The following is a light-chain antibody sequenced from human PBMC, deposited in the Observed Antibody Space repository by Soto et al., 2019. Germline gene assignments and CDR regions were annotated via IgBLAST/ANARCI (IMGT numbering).Light chain of an antibody. CDR1: QSVRDY. CDR2: DAS. Sequence: EIVLTQSPVTLSLSAGETATLSCRASQSVRDYLAWYQQKPGQAPRLLIYDASNRATVIPARFSGSGSGTDFTLSIISLEPEDFAVYYCQQRSTWPLTFGGGTKVQIK. V-gene: IGKV3-11*01. CDR3: QQRSTWPLT. J-gene: IGKJ4*01.